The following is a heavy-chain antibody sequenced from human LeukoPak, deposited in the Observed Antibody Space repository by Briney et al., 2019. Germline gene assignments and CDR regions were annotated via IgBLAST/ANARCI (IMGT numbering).Heavy chain of an antibody. V-gene: IGHV1-69*13. CDR2: IIPIFGTA. J-gene: IGHJ5*02. D-gene: IGHD5-18*01. CDR3: ARGYSYGPRFDP. CDR1: GGTFSSYA. Sequence: SVKVSCKASGGTFSSYAISWVRQAPGQGLEWMGGIIPIFGTANYAQKFQGRVTITADESTSTAYMGLSSLRSEDTAVYYCARGYSYGPRFDPWGQGTLVTVPS.